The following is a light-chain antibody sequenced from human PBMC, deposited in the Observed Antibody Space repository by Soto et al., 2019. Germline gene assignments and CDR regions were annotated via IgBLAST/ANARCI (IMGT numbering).Light chain of an antibody. CDR1: QSVGNF. J-gene: IGKJ3*01. Sequence: EIVLTQSPAILSLSPGERATLSCKASQSVGNFLAWYQQKPGQAPRLLIYDASNRATGIPDRFSGSGSGTDFTLTISRLEPEDFAVYYCQQYGSSPFTFGPGTKVDIK. CDR2: DAS. CDR3: QQYGSSPFT. V-gene: IGKV3-20*01.